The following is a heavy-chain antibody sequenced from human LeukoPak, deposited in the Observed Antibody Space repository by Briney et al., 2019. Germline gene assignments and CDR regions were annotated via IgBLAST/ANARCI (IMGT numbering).Heavy chain of an antibody. J-gene: IGHJ6*02. CDR3: AKDRGSGSLNYYHYDMDV. V-gene: IGHV3-23*01. D-gene: IGHD3-10*01. CDR2: ISGSGGNT. CDR1: GFTFSTYA. Sequence: PGGSLRLSCAASGFTFSTYAMSWVRQAPWKGLEWVSVISGSGGNTYYADSVKGRLTISRDNSKNTLYLQMNSLRAEDTAVYYCAKDRGSGSLNYYHYDMDVWGQGTTVTVSS.